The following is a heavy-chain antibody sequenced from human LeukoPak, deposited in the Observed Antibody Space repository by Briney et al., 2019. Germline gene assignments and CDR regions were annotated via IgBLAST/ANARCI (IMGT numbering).Heavy chain of an antibody. D-gene: IGHD3-22*01. J-gene: IGHJ3*02. CDR3: ARDLGYDGSGYYYDNAFHI. CDR2: ISAYNGNT. CDR1: GYTFTSYG. V-gene: IGHV1-18*01. Sequence: ASVKVSCKASGYTFTSYGISWVRQAPGQGLEWMGWISAYNGNTNYAQKLQARVTMTTDTSTSTAYMELRSLRSDDTAVYYCARDLGYDGSGYYYDNAFHIWGQGTMVTVSS.